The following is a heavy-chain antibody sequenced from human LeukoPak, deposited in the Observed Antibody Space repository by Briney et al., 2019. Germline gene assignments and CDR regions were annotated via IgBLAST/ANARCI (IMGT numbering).Heavy chain of an antibody. J-gene: IGHJ6*02. D-gene: IGHD2-2*01. CDR2: INPSGGST. V-gene: IGHV1-46*01. Sequence: ASVKVSCKASTSYYMHWVRQAPGHGLEWMGIINPSGGSTSYAQKFQGRVTMTRDTSTSTVYMELSSLRSEDTAVYYCATGRGPAAYYYYYGMDVWGQGTTVTVSS. CDR1: TSYY. CDR3: ATGRGPAAYYYYYGMDV.